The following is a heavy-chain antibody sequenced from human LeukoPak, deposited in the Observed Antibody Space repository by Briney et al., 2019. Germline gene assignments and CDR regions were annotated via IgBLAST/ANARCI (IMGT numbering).Heavy chain of an antibody. Sequence: ASVKVSCKASGYTFTSHDINRVRQASGQGLEWMGYINPDSGDAGYAREFQGRLTVTRDNSITTAYMELDSLTAADTAVYYCTRGWDHWGLGTLVTVSS. CDR1: GYTFTSHD. CDR2: INPDSGDA. V-gene: IGHV1-8*01. CDR3: TRGWDH. J-gene: IGHJ4*02.